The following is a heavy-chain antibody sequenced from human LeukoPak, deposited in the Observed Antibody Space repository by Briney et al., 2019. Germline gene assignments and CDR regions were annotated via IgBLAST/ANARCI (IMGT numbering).Heavy chain of an antibody. CDR1: GFTFSSYG. Sequence: GGSLRLSCAASGFTFSSYGMHWVRQAPGKGLEWVAFIRYDGSNKYYADSVKGRFTISRDNSENTLYLQMNSLRAEDTAVYYCAKGGLDYYDSSGYFDYWGQGTLVTVSS. CDR2: IRYDGSNK. CDR3: AKGGLDYYDSSGYFDY. V-gene: IGHV3-30*02. D-gene: IGHD3-22*01. J-gene: IGHJ4*02.